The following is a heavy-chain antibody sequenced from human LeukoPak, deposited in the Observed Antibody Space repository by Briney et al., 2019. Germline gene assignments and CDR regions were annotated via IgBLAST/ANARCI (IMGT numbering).Heavy chain of an antibody. V-gene: IGHV1-18*01. CDR1: GYTFTSYG. CDR2: ISAYNGNT. CDR3: ARGGYCSSTSCYPALDY. J-gene: IGHJ4*02. D-gene: IGHD2-2*01. Sequence: ALVKVSCKASGYTFTSYGISWVRQAPGQGLEWMGWISAYNGNTNYAQKLQGRVTMTTDTSTSTAYMELRSLRSDDTAVYYCARGGYCSSTSCYPALDYWSQGTLVTVSS.